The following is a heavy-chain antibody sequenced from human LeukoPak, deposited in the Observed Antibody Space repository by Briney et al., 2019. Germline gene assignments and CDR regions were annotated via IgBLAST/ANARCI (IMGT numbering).Heavy chain of an antibody. Sequence: GGSLRLSCAASRFTFSNYGTHWVRQAPGKGLEWVSFIRYDGSNKYYADSVKGRFTISRDNSKNTLYLQMNSLRAEDTAVYYCGRVGVGATTRVTDYWGQGTLVTVSS. CDR3: GRVGVGATTRVTDY. J-gene: IGHJ4*02. CDR2: IRYDGSNK. V-gene: IGHV3-30*02. D-gene: IGHD1-26*01. CDR1: RFTFSNYG.